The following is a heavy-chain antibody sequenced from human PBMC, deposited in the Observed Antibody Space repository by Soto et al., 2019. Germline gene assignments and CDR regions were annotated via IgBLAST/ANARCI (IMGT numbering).Heavy chain of an antibody. Sequence: GSLRLSCAASGFTFSSYWMSWVRQAPGKGLERVANIKPDGSKTNYVDSVKGRFTISRDNAKSSLYLQVNSLRAEDSAVYYCARDPVRGDGYTLDYWGQGALVTVSS. CDR2: IKPDGSKT. CDR1: GFTFSSYW. CDR3: ARDPVRGDGYTLDY. J-gene: IGHJ4*02. D-gene: IGHD3-10*01. V-gene: IGHV3-7*01.